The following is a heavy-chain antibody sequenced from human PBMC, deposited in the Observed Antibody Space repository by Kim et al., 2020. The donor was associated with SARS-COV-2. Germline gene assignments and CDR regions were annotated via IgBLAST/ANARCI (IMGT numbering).Heavy chain of an antibody. CDR2: ISYDGSNK. V-gene: IGHV3-30*18. D-gene: IGHD3-22*01. J-gene: IGHJ4*02. CDR1: GFTFSSYG. CDR3: AKEGRTYYYDSSGYHAFDY. Sequence: GGSLRLSCAASGFTFSSYGMHWVRQAPGKGLEWVAVISYDGSNKYYADSVKGRFTISRDNSKNTLYLQMNSLRAEDTAVYYCAKEGRTYYYDSSGYHAFDYWGQGTLVTVSS.